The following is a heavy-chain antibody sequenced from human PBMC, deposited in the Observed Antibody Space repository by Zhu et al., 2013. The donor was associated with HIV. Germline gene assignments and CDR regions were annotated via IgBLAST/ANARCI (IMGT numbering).Heavy chain of an antibody. CDR1: GGTFSSYA. D-gene: IGHD3-22*01. CDR3: ARDGAEDYYDSSGCNWFDP. Sequence: QVQLVQSGAEVKKPGSSVKVSCKASGGTFSSYAISWVRQAPGQGLEWMGGIIPIFGTANYAQKFQGRVTITADESTSTAYMELSSLRSEDTAVYYCARDGAEDYYDSSGCNWFDPWGQEPVSPSPQ. V-gene: IGHV1-69*01. CDR2: IIPIFGTA. J-gene: IGHJ5*02.